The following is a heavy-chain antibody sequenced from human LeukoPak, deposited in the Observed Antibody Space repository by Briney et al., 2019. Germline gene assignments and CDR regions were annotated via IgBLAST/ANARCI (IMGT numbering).Heavy chain of an antibody. CDR1: GFTFSNYA. CDR2: ISSGGTYE. Sequence: PGGSLRLSRAASGFTFSNYAMHWVRQAPGKGLEWVSLISSGGTYEYYADSVKGRFTISRDNSKNTLYLQLNSLRAEDTAVYYCARDSTYYYDSGSSGPHYFDNWGQGTLVTVSS. V-gene: IGHV3-30*01. J-gene: IGHJ4*02. D-gene: IGHD3-10*01. CDR3: ARDSTYYYDSGSSGPHYFDN.